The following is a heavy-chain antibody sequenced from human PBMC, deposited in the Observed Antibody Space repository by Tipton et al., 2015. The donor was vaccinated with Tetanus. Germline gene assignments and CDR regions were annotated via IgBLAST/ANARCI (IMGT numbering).Heavy chain of an antibody. CDR1: GGTFNSYA. J-gene: IGHJ6*01. V-gene: IGHV1-69*01. Sequence: QLVQSGAEVKKPGSSVRVSCKTSGGTFNSYAISWVRQAPGQGLEWMGGIIPSLGSTTYAPKFQGRITITADEVTTTAYMEVSSLTSEDTAVFYCARGGSYLGIYYYYAMDVWGQGTTVTVSS. CDR3: ARGGSYLGIYYYYAMDV. D-gene: IGHD1-26*01. CDR2: IIPSLGST.